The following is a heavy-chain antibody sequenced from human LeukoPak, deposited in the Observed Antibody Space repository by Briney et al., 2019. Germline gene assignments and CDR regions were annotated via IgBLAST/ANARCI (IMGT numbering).Heavy chain of an antibody. CDR2: ISWNGGSP. Sequence: GGSLRLSCAASGFNFEDYALHWVRQPPGKGLEWVSLISWNGGSPYYADSVRWRFTISRDNRKNSLYIQMNGLRPEDTAFYYCASAGLLAGGTVDYWGQGTLVTVSS. CDR1: GFNFEDYA. V-gene: IGHV3-43D*03. D-gene: IGHD6-13*01. CDR3: ASAGLLAGGTVDY. J-gene: IGHJ4*02.